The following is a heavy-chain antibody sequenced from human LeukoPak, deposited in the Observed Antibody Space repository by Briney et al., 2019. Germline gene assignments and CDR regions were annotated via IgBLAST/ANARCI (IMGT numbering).Heavy chain of an antibody. Sequence: SETLSLTCTVSGGSISSSSYYWGWIRQPPGKWLEWIGSIYYSGSTYYNPSLKSRVTISVDTSKNQFSLKLSSVTAADTAVYYCARAGVNGNYLIPNYYYYYMDVWGKGTTVTVSS. CDR1: GGSISSSSYY. CDR2: IYYSGST. CDR3: ARAGVNGNYLIPNYYYYYMDV. D-gene: IGHD4-17*01. V-gene: IGHV4-39*07. J-gene: IGHJ6*03.